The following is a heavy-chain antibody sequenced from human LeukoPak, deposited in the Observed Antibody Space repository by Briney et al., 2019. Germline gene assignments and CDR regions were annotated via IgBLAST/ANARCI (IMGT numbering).Heavy chain of an antibody. CDR3: AKAALFSGYYPPFDY. D-gene: IGHD3-22*01. J-gene: IGHJ4*02. V-gene: IGHV3-30*18. CDR1: GFTFSNYG. CDR2: ISYDGSNE. Sequence: GRSLRLSCTASGFTFSNYGMHWVRQAPGKGLEWVAVISYDGSNEYYADSVKGRFTISRDNSKNTLFLQMNSLRPEDTAVYHCAKAALFSGYYPPFDYWGQGTLVTVSS.